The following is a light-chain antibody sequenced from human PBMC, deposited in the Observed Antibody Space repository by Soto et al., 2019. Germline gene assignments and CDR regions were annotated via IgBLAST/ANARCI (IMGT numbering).Light chain of an antibody. J-gene: IGKJ1*01. CDR2: EAS. CDR1: QSISTW. CDR3: QQYHTPRT. Sequence: EIQMTQSPSTLSASVGDRVTITCRASQSISTWLAWYQQKPGKAPNLLISEASNLETGVPPRFSGSGSGTEFTLTISSLQPDDFATYYCQQYHTPRTFAQGTKVEIK. V-gene: IGKV1-5*03.